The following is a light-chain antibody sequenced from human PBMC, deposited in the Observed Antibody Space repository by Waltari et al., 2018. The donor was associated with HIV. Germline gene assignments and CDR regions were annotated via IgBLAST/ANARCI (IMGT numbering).Light chain of an antibody. V-gene: IGLV2-14*03. J-gene: IGLJ1*01. CDR2: DVS. CDR3: SSYRNSTFYV. Sequence: QSALTQPASVSGSPGQSITISCTGTTSDVGGYNYVSWYQQHPGKAPRVIIYDVSNRPSGVSYRFSGSKSGNTASLTISGLQAEDEGDYFCSSYRNSTFYVFGNGTKVTVL. CDR1: TSDVGGYNY.